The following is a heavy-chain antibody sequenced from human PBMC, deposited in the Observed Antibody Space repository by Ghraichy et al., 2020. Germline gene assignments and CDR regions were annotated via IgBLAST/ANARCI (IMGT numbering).Heavy chain of an antibody. J-gene: IGHJ4*02. Sequence: GGSLRLSCAASGFTFSSYSMNWVRQAPRKGLEWVSYISSSISTIYFADPVQDRFTISTDNAKNSLYLQMNSPRDADTAVYYCARERGSSSSGGVYYFDYWGQGTMVTVSS. CDR3: ARERGSSSSGGVYYFDY. V-gene: IGHV3-48*02. D-gene: IGHD6-6*01. CDR1: GFTFSSYS. CDR2: ISSSISTI.